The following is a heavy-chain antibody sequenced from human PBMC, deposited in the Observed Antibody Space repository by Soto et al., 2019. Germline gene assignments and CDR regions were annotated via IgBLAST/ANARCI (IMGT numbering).Heavy chain of an antibody. CDR3: AYSANHRYFFDS. D-gene: IGHD5-18*01. CDR2: IIPIFGTP. Sequence: QVQPVQSGAEVKKPGSSVKVSCKASGGSFRSYAVNWVRQAPGQGLECLGGIIPIFGTPNYAQKFHGRVSITADESTSTVYMDLISLTSEDTAVYYCAYSANHRYFFDSWGQGTLVTVSS. CDR1: GGSFRSYA. J-gene: IGHJ5*01. V-gene: IGHV1-69*12.